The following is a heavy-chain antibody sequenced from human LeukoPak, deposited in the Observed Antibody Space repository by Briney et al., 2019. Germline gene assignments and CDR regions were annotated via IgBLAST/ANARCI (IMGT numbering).Heavy chain of an antibody. Sequence: GGSLRLSCAASGFTFSSYSMIWVRQAPGKGLEWVSSISSSSSYIYYADSVKGRFTISRDNAKNSLYLQMNSLRAEDTAVYYCAKESRDGYNYHYYYGMDVWGQGTTVTVSS. J-gene: IGHJ6*02. V-gene: IGHV3-21*01. D-gene: IGHD5-24*01. CDR1: GFTFSSYS. CDR3: AKESRDGYNYHYYYGMDV. CDR2: ISSSSSYI.